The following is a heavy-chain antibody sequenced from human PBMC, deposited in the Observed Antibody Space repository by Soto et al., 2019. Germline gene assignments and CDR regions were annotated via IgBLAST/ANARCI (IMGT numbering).Heavy chain of an antibody. CDR2: IIPIFGTA. D-gene: IGHD5-18*01. J-gene: IGHJ6*02. CDR1: GGTFSSYA. CDR3: SIRYSYGTIYYYYRMDV. Sequence: QVQLVQSGAEVKKPGSSVKVSCKASGGTFSSYAISWVRQAPGQGLEWMGGIIPIFGTANYAQKFQGRVTITTDESTSTAYMELSSLRSEDMAVYNCSIRYSYGTIYYYYRMDVWGQGTTVTVFS. V-gene: IGHV1-69*01.